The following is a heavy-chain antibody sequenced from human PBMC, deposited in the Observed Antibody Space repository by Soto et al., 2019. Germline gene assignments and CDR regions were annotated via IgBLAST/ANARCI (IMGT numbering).Heavy chain of an antibody. CDR3: ATYDILAAYYH. Sequence: LSLTCTVSGGSVSSGSYYWNWIRQPPGKGLEWIGYIYYSGSTNYNPSLKSRVTISVDTSKNQFSLKLSSVTAADTAVYYCATYDILAAYYHWGQGTLVTVSS. D-gene: IGHD3-9*01. J-gene: IGHJ5*02. CDR2: IYYSGST. CDR1: GGSVSSGSYY. V-gene: IGHV4-61*01.